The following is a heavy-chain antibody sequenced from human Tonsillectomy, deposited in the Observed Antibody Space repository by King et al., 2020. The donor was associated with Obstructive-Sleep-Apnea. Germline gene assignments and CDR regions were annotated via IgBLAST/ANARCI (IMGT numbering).Heavy chain of an antibody. J-gene: IGHJ4*02. D-gene: IGHD3-22*01. CDR3: ARERRLDYYDRSGYHDY. V-gene: IGHV3-21*01. CDR1: GFTFRSYS. Sequence: VQLVESGGGLVKPGGSLRLSCAASGFTFRSYSMNWVRQAPGKGLEWVSSISSSRSYIYYADSVKGRFTISRENAKNSLYLQMNSLRAEDTAVYYCARERRLDYYDRSGYHDYWGQGTLVTVSS. CDR2: ISSSRSYI.